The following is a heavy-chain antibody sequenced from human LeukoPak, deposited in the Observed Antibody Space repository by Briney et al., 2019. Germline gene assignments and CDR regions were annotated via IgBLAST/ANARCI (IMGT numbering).Heavy chain of an antibody. Sequence: GGSLRLSCAASGFTFSSYAMSWVRQAPGKGLEWVSAISGSGGSTYYADSVKGRFTISRDNSKNTLYLQMNSLRAEDTAVHYCARGSGIVSMWDYFDYWGQGTLVTVSS. D-gene: IGHD3-10*02. CDR1: GFTFSSYA. CDR3: ARGSGIVSMWDYFDY. J-gene: IGHJ4*02. V-gene: IGHV3-23*01. CDR2: ISGSGGST.